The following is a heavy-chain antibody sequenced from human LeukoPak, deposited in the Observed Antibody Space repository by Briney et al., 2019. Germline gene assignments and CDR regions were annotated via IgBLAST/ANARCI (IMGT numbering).Heavy chain of an antibody. D-gene: IGHD6-6*01. J-gene: IGHJ4*02. Sequence: SETLSLTCAVSGGSFSGYYWSWIRQPPGKGLEWIGEINHSGSTNYNPSLKSRVTIPVDPSKNQFSLKLSSVTAADAAVYYCARGRQQLANFFDYWGQGTLVTVSS. CDR3: ARGRQQLANFFDY. V-gene: IGHV4-34*01. CDR2: INHSGST. CDR1: GGSFSGYY.